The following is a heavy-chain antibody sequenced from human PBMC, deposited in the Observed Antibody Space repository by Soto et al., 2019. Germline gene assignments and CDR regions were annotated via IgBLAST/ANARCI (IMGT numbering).Heavy chain of an antibody. CDR1: GYTYTTYY. CDR2: IKPSDGAT. CDR3: ASEAPQISWFDP. V-gene: IGHV1-46*01. Sequence: ASVKVSCKTSGYTYTTYYIHWVRQAPGHGLEWIGVIKPSDGATTYAQKFQGRVTMTGDTSTTTVHMEMSNLMSEDTAVYYCASEAPQISWFDPWGQGILVTVSS. J-gene: IGHJ5*02.